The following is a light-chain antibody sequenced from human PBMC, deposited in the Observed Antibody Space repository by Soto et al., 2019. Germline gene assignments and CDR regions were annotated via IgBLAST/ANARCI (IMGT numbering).Light chain of an antibody. Sequence: IILTQSPDTLSLSPWERATLSCRASQTVSSNYLAWGQQRPGQAPRLLIYGASTRAAGIPDRFSGSGSGTDFTLTITRLEPEDSAVYFCQQYTGPPTTFGQGTRLEIK. V-gene: IGKV3-20*01. J-gene: IGKJ5*01. CDR3: QQYTGPPTT. CDR1: QTVSSNY. CDR2: GAS.